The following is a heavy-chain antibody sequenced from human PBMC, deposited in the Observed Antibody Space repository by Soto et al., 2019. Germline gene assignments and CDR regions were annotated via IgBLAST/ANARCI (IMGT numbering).Heavy chain of an antibody. Sequence: QLQLQESGPGLVKPSETLSLTCTVSGGSISSSTYHWAWIRQPPGKGLEWIASIYYTGTTYYSPSLKSRVTISVDTSKKHVSLKLSSVTAADTAVYYCSRERESASEHWGQGTLVTVSS. CDR1: GGSISSSTYH. CDR3: SRERESASEH. J-gene: IGHJ4*02. CDR2: IYYTGTT. V-gene: IGHV4-39*02.